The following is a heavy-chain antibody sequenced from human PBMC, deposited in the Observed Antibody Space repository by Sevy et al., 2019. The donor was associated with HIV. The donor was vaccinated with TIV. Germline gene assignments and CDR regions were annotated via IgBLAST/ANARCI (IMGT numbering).Heavy chain of an antibody. D-gene: IGHD6-6*01. Sequence: GGSLRLSCAASGFTFSSYGMHWVRQAPGKGLEWVAFIRYDGSNKYYADSVKGRFTISRDNSKNTLYLQMNSLRAEDTAVYYCVKDLDLYSSSTYYYYYGMDVWGQGTMVTVSS. CDR3: VKDLDLYSSSTYYYYYGMDV. V-gene: IGHV3-30*02. CDR1: GFTFSSYG. J-gene: IGHJ6*02. CDR2: IRYDGSNK.